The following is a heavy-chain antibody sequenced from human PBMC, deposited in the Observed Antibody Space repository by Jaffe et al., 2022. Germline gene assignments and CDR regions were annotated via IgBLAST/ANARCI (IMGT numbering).Heavy chain of an antibody. J-gene: IGHJ3*02. D-gene: IGHD4-17*01. V-gene: IGHV4-34*01. Sequence: QVQLQQWGAGLLKPSETLSLTCAVYGGSFSGYYWSWIRQPPGKGLEWIGEINHSGSTNYNPSLKSRVTISVDTSKNQFSLKLSSVTAADTAVYYCARVSPRRRNYGDYGGRRSIGAFDIWGQGTMVTVSS. CDR3: ARVSPRRRNYGDYGGRRSIGAFDI. CDR1: GGSFSGYY. CDR2: INHSGST.